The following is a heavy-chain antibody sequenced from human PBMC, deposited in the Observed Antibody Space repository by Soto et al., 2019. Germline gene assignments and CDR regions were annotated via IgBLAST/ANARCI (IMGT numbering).Heavy chain of an antibody. CDR3: AKARYSSPMGYYYGMDV. J-gene: IGHJ6*02. V-gene: IGHV1-69*01. CDR2: IIPIFGTA. D-gene: IGHD6-19*01. CDR1: RVAFSKFI. Sequence: QAQLEQSGGEVKKPGSSVKVSCKASRVAFSKFIVTWVRQAPGLGLEWVGGIIPIFGTANYAQKFQGRVTITADESTRTSYMEVNNLRSEDTAVYYCAKARYSSPMGYYYGMDVWGQGTTVTVSS.